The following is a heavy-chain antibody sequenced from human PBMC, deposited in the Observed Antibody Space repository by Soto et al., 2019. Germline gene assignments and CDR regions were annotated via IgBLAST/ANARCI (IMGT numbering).Heavy chain of an antibody. V-gene: IGHV1-69*12. CDR3: ASGIRLWLRRINNGYSG. CDR2: IIPMFGTA. D-gene: IGHD5-12*01. Sequence: QVQLVQSGAEVKKPESSVKVSCKAPGGTFSTYAISWVRQAPGQGLEWMGGIIPMFGTANYAQRFQDRVTITAEESTNTVYMELSSLISEDTAVYFCASGIRLWLRRINNGYSGWGQGTLVTVSS. J-gene: IGHJ4*02. CDR1: GGTFSTYA.